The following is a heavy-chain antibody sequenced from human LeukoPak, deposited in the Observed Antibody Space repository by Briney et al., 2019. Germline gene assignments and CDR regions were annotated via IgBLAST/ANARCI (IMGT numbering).Heavy chain of an antibody. V-gene: IGHV3-30*03. J-gene: IGHJ4*02. D-gene: IGHD4-23*01. CDR2: ISYDGSNK. CDR1: GFTFSSYG. Sequence: GRSLRLSCAASGFTFSSYGMHWVRQAPGKGLEWVAVISYDGSNKYYADSVKGRFTISRDNAKNSLYLQMNSLRAEDTAVYYCAMDYGGNWAFDYWGQGTLVTVSS. CDR3: AMDYGGNWAFDY.